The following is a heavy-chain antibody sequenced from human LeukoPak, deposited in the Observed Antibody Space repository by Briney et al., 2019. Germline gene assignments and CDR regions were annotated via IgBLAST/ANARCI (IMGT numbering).Heavy chain of an antibody. CDR1: GYSFTSYW. Sequence: GESLQISCKGSGYSFTSYWIGWVRQMPGKGLEWMGIIYPGDSDTRYSPSFQGQVTISADKSISTAYLQWSSLKASDTAMYYCAIMKVGYCSGGSCYNWGQGTLVTVSS. D-gene: IGHD2-15*01. V-gene: IGHV5-51*01. J-gene: IGHJ4*02. CDR2: IYPGDSDT. CDR3: AIMKVGYCSGGSCYN.